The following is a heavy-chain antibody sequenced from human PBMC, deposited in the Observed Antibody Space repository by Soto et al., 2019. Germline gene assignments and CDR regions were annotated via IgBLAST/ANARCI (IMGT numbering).Heavy chain of an antibody. J-gene: IGHJ3*02. Sequence: GGSLRLSCAASGFTFSSYAMSWVRQAPGKGLEWVSAISGSGGSTYYADSVKGRFTISRDNSKNTLYLQMNSLRAEDTAVYYCAKDLDVSDYYDSSGYYHSAFDIWGQGTMVTVSS. CDR1: GFTFSSYA. CDR3: AKDLDVSDYYDSSGYYHSAFDI. CDR2: ISGSGGST. D-gene: IGHD3-22*01. V-gene: IGHV3-23*01.